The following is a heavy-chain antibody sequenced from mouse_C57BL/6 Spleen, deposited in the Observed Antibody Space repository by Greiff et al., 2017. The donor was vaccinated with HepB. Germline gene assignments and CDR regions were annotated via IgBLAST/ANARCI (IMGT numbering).Heavy chain of an antibody. D-gene: IGHD2-5*01. CDR2: IYPGDGDT. CDR1: GYAFSSSW. CDR3: ARQGDSNYYDYAMDY. J-gene: IGHJ4*01. V-gene: IGHV1-82*01. Sequence: QVQLQQSGPELVKPGASVKISCKASGYAFSSSWMNWVKQRPGKGLEWIGRIYPGDGDTNYNGKFKGKATLTADKSSSTAYLQRSSLTTEDSAVYVCARQGDSNYYDYAMDYWGQGTSVTVSS.